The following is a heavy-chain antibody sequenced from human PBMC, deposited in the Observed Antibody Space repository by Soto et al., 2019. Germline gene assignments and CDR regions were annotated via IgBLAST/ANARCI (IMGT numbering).Heavy chain of an antibody. CDR2: ISAYNGNT. J-gene: IGHJ4*02. Sequence: QVQLVQSGAEVKKPGASVKVSCKASGYTFTSYGISWVRQAPGQGLEWMGWISAYNGNTNYAQKLQGRVTMTTDTSTSTAYMELRSLRSDDTAVYYCARDRRPGYDFWSGYHHYYFDYWGQGTLVTVSS. CDR1: GYTFTSYG. V-gene: IGHV1-18*01. CDR3: ARDRRPGYDFWSGYHHYYFDY. D-gene: IGHD3-3*01.